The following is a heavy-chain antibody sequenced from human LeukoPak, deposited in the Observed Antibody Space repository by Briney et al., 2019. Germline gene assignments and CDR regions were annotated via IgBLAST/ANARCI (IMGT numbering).Heavy chain of an antibody. Sequence: SETLSLTCTVSGGSISSGSYYWSWIRQPAGKGLEWIGRIYTSGSTNYKPSLKSRVTISVDTSKNQFSLKLSSVTAADTAVYYCASRRTMVRGGILDDYWGQGTLVTVSS. V-gene: IGHV4-61*02. D-gene: IGHD3-10*01. CDR2: IYTSGST. CDR3: ASRRTMVRGGILDDY. CDR1: GGSISSGSYY. J-gene: IGHJ4*02.